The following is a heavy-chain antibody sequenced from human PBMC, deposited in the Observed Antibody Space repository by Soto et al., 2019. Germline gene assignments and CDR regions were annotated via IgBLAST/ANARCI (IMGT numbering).Heavy chain of an antibody. D-gene: IGHD5-12*01. CDR3: AAPRTDGYKVPDPSTYYYYGLDV. J-gene: IGHJ6*02. CDR2: IIPIFGTP. CDR1: GGAFSTYA. Sequence: SVKVSWKASGGAFSTYAISWVRQAPGQGLEWMGGIIPIFGTPNYAQNFQGRVTITADRSTSTAYLELNSLRSEDTAVYYCAAPRTDGYKVPDPSTYYYYGLDVWGQGTTVTVSS. V-gene: IGHV1-69*06.